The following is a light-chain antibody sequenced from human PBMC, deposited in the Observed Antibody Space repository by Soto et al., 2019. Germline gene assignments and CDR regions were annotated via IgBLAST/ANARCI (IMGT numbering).Light chain of an antibody. CDR2: AAS. CDR3: QQYKSYPPLT. V-gene: IGKV1-5*01. CDR1: QSISNW. J-gene: IGKJ4*01. Sequence: DIQMTQSPSTLSASVGDRVTITCRASQSISNWLAWYQQKPGKAPKLLIYAASSLESGVPSRFSGSGSGTEFTFTISSRQPEDFATYYCQQYKSYPPLTFGGGTKVEIK.